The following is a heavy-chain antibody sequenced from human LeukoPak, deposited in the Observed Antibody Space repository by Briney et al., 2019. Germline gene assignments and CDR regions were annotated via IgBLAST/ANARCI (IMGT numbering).Heavy chain of an antibody. CDR1: GFTFSSYG. D-gene: IGHD4-17*01. J-gene: IGHJ4*02. CDR2: IRYDGSNK. Sequence: GGSLRLSCAASGFTFSSYGMHWVRQAPGKGLEWVAFIRYDGSNKYYADSVKGRFTISRDNSKNTLYLQMNSLRAEDTAVYYCASTGDYGEVLFDYWGQGTLVTVSS. CDR3: ASTGDYGEVLFDY. V-gene: IGHV3-30*02.